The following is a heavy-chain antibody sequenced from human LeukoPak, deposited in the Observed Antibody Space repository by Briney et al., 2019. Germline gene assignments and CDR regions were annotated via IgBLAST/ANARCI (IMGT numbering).Heavy chain of an antibody. Sequence: GGSPRLSCAASGFTFSSYAMHWVRQAPGKGLEWVAVISYDGSNKYYADSVKGRFTISRDNSKNTLYLQMNSLRAEDTAVYYCARDPNYYDSSGSIRGFDYWGQGTLVTVSS. CDR1: GFTFSSYA. V-gene: IGHV3-30*04. J-gene: IGHJ4*02. CDR3: ARDPNYYDSSGSIRGFDY. CDR2: ISYDGSNK. D-gene: IGHD3-22*01.